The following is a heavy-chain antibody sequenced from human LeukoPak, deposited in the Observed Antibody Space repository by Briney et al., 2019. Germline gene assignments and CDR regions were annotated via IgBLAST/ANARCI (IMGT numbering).Heavy chain of an antibody. D-gene: IGHD3-10*01. J-gene: IGHJ5*02. CDR2: INHSGST. Sequence: PSETLSLTCAVYGGSFSGYYWSWIRQPPGKGLEWIGEINHSGSTNYNPSLKSRVTISVDTSKNQFSLKLSSVTAADTAVYYCARGQVLLWFGELLHNWFDPWGQGTLVTVSS. V-gene: IGHV4-34*01. CDR3: ARGQVLLWFGELLHNWFDP. CDR1: GGSFSGYY.